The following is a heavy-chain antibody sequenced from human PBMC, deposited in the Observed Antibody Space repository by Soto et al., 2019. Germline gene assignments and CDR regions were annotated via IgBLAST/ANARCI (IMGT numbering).Heavy chain of an antibody. CDR3: ARATGSPDSGRNYMDV. CDR1: GGTLSSYS. V-gene: IGHV1-69*08. J-gene: IGHJ6*03. CDR2: IITFVGKA. Sequence: QVQLVQSGPEVKKPGSSVKVSCKTSGGTLSSYSFIWVRQAPGQGLEWVGRIITFVGKANVEQRFQGRVTITAEKYTATAYMELRSLTSDDTAVYYCARATGSPDSGRNYMDVWGTGTTVTVSS. D-gene: IGHD2-15*01.